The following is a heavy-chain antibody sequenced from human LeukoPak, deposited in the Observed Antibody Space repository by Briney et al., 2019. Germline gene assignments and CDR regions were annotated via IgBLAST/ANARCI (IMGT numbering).Heavy chain of an antibody. CDR1: GFTFSSYA. Sequence: GGSLRLSCAASGFTFSSYAMTWVRQAPGKGLEWVSLITGSGFKTYYADSVKGRVTISRDNSNNTLHLQMNSLGAEDTAVYYCARNIGGGSSFPVLGYWGQGTQVTVSS. J-gene: IGHJ4*02. CDR3: ARNIGGGSSFPVLGY. V-gene: IGHV3-23*01. D-gene: IGHD1-26*01. CDR2: ITGSGFKT.